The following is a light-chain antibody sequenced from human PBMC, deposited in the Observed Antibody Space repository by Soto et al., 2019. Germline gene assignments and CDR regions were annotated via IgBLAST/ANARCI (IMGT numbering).Light chain of an antibody. CDR2: AAS. J-gene: IGKJ4*01. CDR1: QGIANW. V-gene: IGKV1-12*01. Sequence: DLPMTQSPSSVSASVGDRVTITCRASQGIANWLAWYQQKPGKAPKLLIYAASTLQSGVPSRFSGSGSGTGFPLTISSLQPEDFATYYCQQADSFPLTFGGGTVVEMK. CDR3: QQADSFPLT.